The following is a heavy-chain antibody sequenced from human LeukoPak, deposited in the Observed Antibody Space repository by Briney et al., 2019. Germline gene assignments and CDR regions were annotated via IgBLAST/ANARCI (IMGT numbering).Heavy chain of an antibody. D-gene: IGHD4-17*01. J-gene: IGHJ6*02. Sequence: SETLSLTCSVSGDSINNYYWSWIRQPPGKGLEWIGYIYYSGSTNYNPSLKSRVTISVDTSKNQFSLRLSSVTAADTAVYYCARYGRRGGYGMDVWGQGTTVTVSS. CDR1: GDSINNYY. CDR2: IYYSGST. CDR3: ARYGRRGGYGMDV. V-gene: IGHV4-59*01.